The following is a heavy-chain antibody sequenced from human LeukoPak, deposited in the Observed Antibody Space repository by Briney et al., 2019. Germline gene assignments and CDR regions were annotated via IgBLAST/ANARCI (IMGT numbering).Heavy chain of an antibody. CDR1: GGSISSYY. J-gene: IGHJ4*02. CDR2: IYYSGST. Sequence: SETLSLTCTVSGGSISSYYWSWIRQPPGKGLEWIGYIYYSGSTNYNPSLKSRVTISVDTSKNQFSLKLSSVTAADTAVYYCARGAHYDYVWGSYPLDYWGQGTLVTVSA. D-gene: IGHD3-16*02. V-gene: IGHV4-59*01. CDR3: ARGAHYDYVWGSYPLDY.